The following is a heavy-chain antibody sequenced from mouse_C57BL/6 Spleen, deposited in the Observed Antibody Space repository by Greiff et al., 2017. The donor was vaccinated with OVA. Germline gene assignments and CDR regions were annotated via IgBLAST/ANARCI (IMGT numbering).Heavy chain of an antibody. J-gene: IGHJ4*01. Sequence: EVQLQQSGPELVKPGASVKIPCKASGYTFTDYNMDWVKQSHGKSLEWIGDINPNNGGTIYNQKFKGKATLTVDKSSSTANMELRSLTSEDTAVYYCARRGFTTVVPMDYWGQGTSVTVSS. CDR3: ARRGFTTVVPMDY. CDR1: GYTFTDYN. V-gene: IGHV1-18*01. D-gene: IGHD1-1*01. CDR2: INPNNGGT.